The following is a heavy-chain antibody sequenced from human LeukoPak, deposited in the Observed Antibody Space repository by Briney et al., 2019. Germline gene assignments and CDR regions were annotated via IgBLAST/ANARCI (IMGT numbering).Heavy chain of an antibody. J-gene: IGHJ4*02. CDR3: ARLGSKFGDYIGSYYFDY. CDR2: ISAYNGNT. D-gene: IGHD4-17*01. V-gene: IGHV1-18*01. CDR1: GYTFTSYG. Sequence: ASVKVSCKASGYTFTSYGISWVRQAPGQGLEWMGWISAYNGNTNYAQKLQGRVTMTTDTSTSTAYMELRSLRSDDTAVYYCARLGSKFGDYIGSYYFDYWGQGTLVTVSS.